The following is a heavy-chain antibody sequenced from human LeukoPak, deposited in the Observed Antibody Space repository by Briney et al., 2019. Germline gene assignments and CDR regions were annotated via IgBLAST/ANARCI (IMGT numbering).Heavy chain of an antibody. V-gene: IGHV4-39*01. D-gene: IGHD4-17*01. CDR1: GGSLSSSSYY. Sequence: PSETLSLTRTVSGGSLSSSSYYWGWIRQPPGKGLEWIGSIYYSGSAYYNASLKSRVIISVDTSRNQFSLNLSSVTAADTAVYYCASSSTVPNWFGPWGQGTLVTVSS. CDR3: ASSSTVPNWFGP. CDR2: IYYSGSA. J-gene: IGHJ5*02.